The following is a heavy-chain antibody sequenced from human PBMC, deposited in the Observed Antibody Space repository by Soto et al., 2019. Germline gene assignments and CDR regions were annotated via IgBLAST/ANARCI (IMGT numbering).Heavy chain of an antibody. J-gene: IGHJ4*02. CDR3: VRGASRYFDNSGYFAY. CDR1: GFTFTSYA. CDR2: ISGSGSGS. D-gene: IGHD3-22*01. Sequence: PGGSLILSCAASGFTFTSYAMTWVRQAPGKGLEWVSTISGSGSGSYYADSVRGRFTISRDNSENTLYLQMNSLRAEDTAVFYCVRGASRYFDNSGYFAYWGQGALVTVSS. V-gene: IGHV3-23*01.